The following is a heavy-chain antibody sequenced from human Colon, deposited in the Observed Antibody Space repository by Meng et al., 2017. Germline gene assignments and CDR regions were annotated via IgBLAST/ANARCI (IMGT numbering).Heavy chain of an antibody. CDR1: GDSIGSSINY. D-gene: IGHD3-22*01. CDR3: ARDHYYDSRGYSDWFDP. J-gene: IGHJ5*02. CDR2: ISTGGST. Sequence: QGQRKEAGQGRGKPEETEAPTCTVPGDSIGSSINYWSGGRQTAGKGLEWIGRISTGGSTGYNPSLKSRVTLSVDRSKTQFFLRLSSVTAADTAVYYCARDHYYDSRGYSDWFDPWGQGTLVTVSS. V-gene: IGHV4-61*02.